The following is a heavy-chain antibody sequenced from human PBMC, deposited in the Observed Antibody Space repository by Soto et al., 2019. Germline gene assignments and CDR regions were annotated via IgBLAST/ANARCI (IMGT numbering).Heavy chain of an antibody. V-gene: IGHV1-69*10. J-gene: IGHJ6*03. CDR1: GGTFSSYT. CDR2: IIPILGIA. Sequence: SVKVSCKASGGTFSSYTISWVRQAPGQGLEWMGGIIPILGIANYAQKFQGRVTITADKSTSTAYMELSSLRSEDTAVYYCARGRVQAQYYYYMDVWGKGTTVTVSS. D-gene: IGHD1-1*01. CDR3: ARGRVQAQYYYYMDV.